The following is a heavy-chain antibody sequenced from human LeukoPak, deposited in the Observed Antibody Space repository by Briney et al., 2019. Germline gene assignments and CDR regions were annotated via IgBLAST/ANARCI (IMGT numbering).Heavy chain of an antibody. CDR2: IYYSGST. CDR3: ARISYYYDSSGSIQH. D-gene: IGHD3-22*01. CDR1: GGSISSYY. V-gene: IGHV4-59*12. Sequence: SETLSLTCTVSGGSISSYYWSWIRQPPGKGLEWIGYIYYSGSTNYNPSLKSRVTISVDTSKNQFSLKPSSVTAADTAVYYCARISYYYDSSGSIQHWGQGTLVTVSS. J-gene: IGHJ1*01.